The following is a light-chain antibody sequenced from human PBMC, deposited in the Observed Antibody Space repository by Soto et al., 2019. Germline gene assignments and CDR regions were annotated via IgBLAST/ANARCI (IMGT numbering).Light chain of an antibody. CDR2: DVS. CDR3: SSYTSSSTYV. J-gene: IGLJ1*01. Sequence: QSVLTQPASGSGSPGQSITISCTGTSSDVGGYNYVSWYQQHPSKAPKLMIYDVSNRPSGVSNRFSGSKSGNTASLTISGLQAEDEADYYCSSYTSSSTYVFGTGTKVTVL. V-gene: IGLV2-14*01. CDR1: SSDVGGYNY.